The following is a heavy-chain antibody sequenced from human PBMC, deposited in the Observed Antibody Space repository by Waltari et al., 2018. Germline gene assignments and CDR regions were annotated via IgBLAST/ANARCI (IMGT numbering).Heavy chain of an antibody. CDR3: ARVHRDGYKGDAFDI. CDR1: GGTFSSYA. Sequence: QVQLVQSGAEVKKPGSSVKVSCKASGGTFSSYAISWVRQAPGQGLEWMGGIDPILGIANYAQKFQGRVTITADKSTSTAYMELSSLRSEDTAVYYCARVHRDGYKGDAFDIWGQGTMVTVSS. V-gene: IGHV1-69*10. D-gene: IGHD5-12*01. J-gene: IGHJ3*02. CDR2: IDPILGIA.